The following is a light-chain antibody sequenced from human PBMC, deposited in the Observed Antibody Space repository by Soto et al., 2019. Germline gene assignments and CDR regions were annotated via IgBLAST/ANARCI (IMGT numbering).Light chain of an antibody. CDR3: SSYTITSTVL. J-gene: IGLJ2*01. CDR2: DVS. V-gene: IGLV2-14*03. CDR1: SSDVGGYNY. Sequence: QSALTQPASVSGSPGQSITISCTGTSSDVGGYNYVSWYQQHPGKAPKLMIYDVSNRPSGVANRFSASKSGNTASLTISGLQAEDEADYYCSSYTITSTVLFGGGTQLTVL.